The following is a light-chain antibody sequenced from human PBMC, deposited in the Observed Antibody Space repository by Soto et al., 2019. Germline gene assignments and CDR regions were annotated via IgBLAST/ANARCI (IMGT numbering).Light chain of an antibody. CDR2: GAS. CDR3: QQYYDWPQT. Sequence: EIVMTQSPATLSVSPGERASLSCRASQSVSTDLAWYQQKPAQAPRLLIYGASTRATGIPARFSGDGSGTEFTLTISSLQSEDLAIYYCQQYYDWPQTFGQGTKVDIK. CDR1: QSVSTD. V-gene: IGKV3-15*01. J-gene: IGKJ1*01.